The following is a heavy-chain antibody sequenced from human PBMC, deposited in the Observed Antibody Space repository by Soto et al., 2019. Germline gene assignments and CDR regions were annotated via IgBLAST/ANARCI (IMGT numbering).Heavy chain of an antibody. CDR2: IIPILGIA. CDR3: ARLEATMFGTIPNYYYYGMDV. J-gene: IGHJ6*02. CDR1: GGTFSSYT. Sequence: ASVKVSCKASGGTFSSYTISWVRQAPGQGLEWMGRIIPILGIANYAQKFQGRVTITADKSTSTAYMELSSLRSEDTAMYYCARLEATMFGTIPNYYYYGMDVWGQGTTLTVSS. D-gene: IGHD3-10*02. V-gene: IGHV1-69*02.